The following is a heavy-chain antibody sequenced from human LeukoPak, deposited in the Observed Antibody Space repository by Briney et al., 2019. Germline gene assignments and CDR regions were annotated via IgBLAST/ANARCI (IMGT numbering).Heavy chain of an antibody. V-gene: IGHV1-46*01. CDR3: ARGPRITTIVVAIGHY. Sequence: ASVKVSCKASGYTFTSYYMHWVRQAPGQGLEWMGIINPSGGSTSYAQKFQGRVTMTRDTSTSTVYMELSSLRSEDTAVYYCARGPRITTIVVAIGHYWGQGTLVTVSS. D-gene: IGHD3-22*01. CDR2: INPSGGST. J-gene: IGHJ4*02. CDR1: GYTFTSYY.